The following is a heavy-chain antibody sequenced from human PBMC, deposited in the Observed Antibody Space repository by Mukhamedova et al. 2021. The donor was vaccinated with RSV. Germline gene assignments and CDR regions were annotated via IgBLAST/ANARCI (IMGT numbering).Heavy chain of an antibody. CDR3: ARGYYNETSGYLYYSVMDV. Sequence: FQGRVTITADESTNTAYMELSSLRSEDTAVYYCARGYYNETSGYLYYSVMDVWGQGTTVTVSS. V-gene: IGHV1-69*01. D-gene: IGHD3-22*01. J-gene: IGHJ6*02.